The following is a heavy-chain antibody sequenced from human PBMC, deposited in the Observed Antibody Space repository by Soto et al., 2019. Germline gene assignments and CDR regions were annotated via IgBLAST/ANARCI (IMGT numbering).Heavy chain of an antibody. CDR3: AREGSYSAYNFAHGIQLWSFDF. D-gene: IGHD5-12*01. Sequence: SETLSLTCTVSGGSINTFHWSWVRQPAGKGLEWIGRIFSSGSTSFNPSLESRVAMSVDTSKNHFSLNLSSVTAADMAVYYCAREGSYSAYNFAHGIQLWSFDFWGQGALVTVSS. CDR1: GGSINTFH. V-gene: IGHV4-4*07. CDR2: IFSSGST. J-gene: IGHJ4*02.